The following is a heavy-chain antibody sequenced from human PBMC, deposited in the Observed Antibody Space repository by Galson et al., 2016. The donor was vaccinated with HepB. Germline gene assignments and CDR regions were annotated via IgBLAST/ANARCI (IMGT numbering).Heavy chain of an antibody. D-gene: IGHD6-19*01. J-gene: IGHJ4*02. V-gene: IGHV3-53*01. Sequence: SLRLSCAASGFIVRDNYMTWVRQAPGKGLEWVSLMYVGGSTHYADPVKGRFTLFPDLSKNTLDLQMTSLRAEDPAVYHCARGLPAGPIAVAAYDYWGQGTLVTVSS. CDR2: MYVGGST. CDR1: GFIVRDNY. CDR3: ARGLPAGPIAVAAYDY.